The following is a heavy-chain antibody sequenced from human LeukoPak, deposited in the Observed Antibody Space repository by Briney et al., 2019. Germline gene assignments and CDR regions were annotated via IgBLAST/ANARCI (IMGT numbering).Heavy chain of an antibody. Sequence: GGSLRLSCAASGFTFSRYSMNWVRQAPGKGLEWVSYISRSSSTIHYADSVKGRFTISRDNAKSSLFLQMNSLRAEETAVYYCARDGGATMVRGVATYDSWGQGTLVTVSS. CDR1: GFTFSRYS. V-gene: IGHV3-48*04. CDR3: ARDGGATMVRGVATYDS. D-gene: IGHD3-10*01. J-gene: IGHJ4*02. CDR2: ISRSSSTI.